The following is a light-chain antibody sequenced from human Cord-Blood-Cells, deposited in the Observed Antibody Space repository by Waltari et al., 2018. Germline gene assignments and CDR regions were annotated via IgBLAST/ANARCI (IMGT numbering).Light chain of an antibody. CDR1: QSVSSN. CDR2: GAS. V-gene: IGKV3-15*01. Sequence: EIVMTQSPATLSVSPGERATLSCRASQSVSSNLAWDQQKPGQAPRLLIYGASTRATGIPARFSGSGSGTEFTLTISSLQSEDFAVYYCQQYNNWPLTFGGGTKVESK. J-gene: IGKJ4*01. CDR3: QQYNNWPLT.